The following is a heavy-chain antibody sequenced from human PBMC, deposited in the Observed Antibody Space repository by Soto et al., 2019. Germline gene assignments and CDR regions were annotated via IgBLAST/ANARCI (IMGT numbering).Heavy chain of an antibody. CDR2: IDPKNGDT. D-gene: IGHD5-18*01. J-gene: IGHJ4*02. CDR1: GYTFTGYS. CDR3: ARGWDPTMVPRADY. Sequence: GASVKVSCKASGYTFTGYSIHWVRQAPGQGLEWMGWIDPKNGDTNTAQKFQGRVTMTRDTSITTAYMELTSLRSDDTAIYYCARGWDPTMVPRADYWGQGSLVTVSS. V-gene: IGHV1-2*02.